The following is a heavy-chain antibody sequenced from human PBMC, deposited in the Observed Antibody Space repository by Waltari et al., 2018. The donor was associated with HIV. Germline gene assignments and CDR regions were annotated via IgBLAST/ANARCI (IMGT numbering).Heavy chain of an antibody. J-gene: IGHJ5*02. CDR1: GGSISSGGYY. D-gene: IGHD2-21*01. CDR2: IYYRGST. V-gene: IGHV4-31*03. CDR3: ARGRSILWWEGRYWFDP. Sequence: QVQLQESGPGLVKPSQTLSLTCTVSGGSISSGGYYWSWIRQHPGKGLEWIGDIYYRGSTSYNPSLKSRVTISGDTSKNQFSLKLSSVTAADTAVYYCARGRSILWWEGRYWFDPWGQGTLVTVSS.